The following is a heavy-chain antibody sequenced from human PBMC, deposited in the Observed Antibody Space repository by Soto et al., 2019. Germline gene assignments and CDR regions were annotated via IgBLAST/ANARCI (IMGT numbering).Heavy chain of an antibody. D-gene: IGHD6-6*01. CDR2: ISLNSGNI. J-gene: IGHJ5*02. CDR3: VKASTYSSSQGWFDP. Sequence: PGGSLRLSCAASGFSFDGYAMNWVRQPPGKGLEWVSGISLNSGNIDYADSVKGRFTISRDNAKNSLYLQMNSLRAEDTALYYCVKASTYSSSQGWFDPWGQGTMVTVSS. CDR1: GFSFDGYA. V-gene: IGHV3-9*01.